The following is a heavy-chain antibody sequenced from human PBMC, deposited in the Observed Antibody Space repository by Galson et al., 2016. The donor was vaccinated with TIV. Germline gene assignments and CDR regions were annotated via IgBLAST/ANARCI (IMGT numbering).Heavy chain of an antibody. V-gene: IGHV1-69*06. Sequence: SVKVSCKASGGPFSNFAINWVRQAPGQGLQWMGGIIPIFRTPKYAQRFQGRVSITADKSTNTAYMDLSSLRSDDTAVYYCARDNQATFGYDDAFDIWGQGTLVTVSS. CDR3: ARDNQATFGYDDAFDI. CDR1: GGPFSNFA. D-gene: IGHD5-12*01. CDR2: IIPIFRTP. J-gene: IGHJ3*02.